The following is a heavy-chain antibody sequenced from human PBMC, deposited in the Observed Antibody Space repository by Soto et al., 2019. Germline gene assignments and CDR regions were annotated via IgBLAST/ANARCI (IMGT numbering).Heavy chain of an antibody. J-gene: IGHJ6*02. CDR3: AVTGTTSNYYYYGMDV. Sequence: GGSLRLSCAASGFTFSSYAMSWVRQAPGKGLEWVSAISGSGGSTYYADTVKGRFTISRDNSKNTLYLQMNSLRAEDTAVYYCAVTGTTSNYYYYGMDVWGQGTTVTVSS. D-gene: IGHD1-7*01. CDR2: ISGSGGST. V-gene: IGHV3-23*01. CDR1: GFTFSSYA.